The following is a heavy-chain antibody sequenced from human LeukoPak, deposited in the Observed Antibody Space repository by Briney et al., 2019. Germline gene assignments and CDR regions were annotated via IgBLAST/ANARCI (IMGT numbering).Heavy chain of an antibody. V-gene: IGHV3-64*01. D-gene: IGHD1-1*01. CDR2: LSENERVA. Sequence: PGGSLRLSCEASGFISSGYDMSWFRQAPGKGLEYVSSLSENERVAFFANSVKGRFTISRDDSKSTLYLQMGSLTTEDTAVYYCARLSGNPTRPTAPDYWGQGTLVTVCS. CDR3: ARLSGNPTRPTAPDY. CDR1: GFISSGYD. J-gene: IGHJ4*02.